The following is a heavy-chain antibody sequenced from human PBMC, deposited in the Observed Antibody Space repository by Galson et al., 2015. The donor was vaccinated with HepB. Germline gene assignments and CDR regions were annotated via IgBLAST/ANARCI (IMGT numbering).Heavy chain of an antibody. CDR2: ISYDGSNK. Sequence: SLRLSCAASGFTFSSYAMHWVRQAPGKGLEWVAVISYDGSNKYDADSVKGRFTISRDNSKNTLYLQMNSLRAEDTAVYYCAKGIRSGWYYFDYWGQGTLVTVSS. CDR3: AKGIRSGWYYFDY. J-gene: IGHJ4*02. D-gene: IGHD6-19*01. V-gene: IGHV3-30-3*01. CDR1: GFTFSSYA.